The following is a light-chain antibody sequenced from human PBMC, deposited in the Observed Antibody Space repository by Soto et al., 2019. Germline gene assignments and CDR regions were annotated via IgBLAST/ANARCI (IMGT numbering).Light chain of an antibody. CDR1: QSVSSY. V-gene: IGKV3-11*01. Sequence: EIVLTQSPATLSLSPGERATLSCRASQSVSSYLAWYQQKPGQAPRLLIYDASNRATGIPARFSGSGSGTDFTLTISSLEPEDFAVYYCQQRSKWPRPITFGQGTRLEIK. J-gene: IGKJ5*01. CDR2: DAS. CDR3: QQRSKWPRPIT.